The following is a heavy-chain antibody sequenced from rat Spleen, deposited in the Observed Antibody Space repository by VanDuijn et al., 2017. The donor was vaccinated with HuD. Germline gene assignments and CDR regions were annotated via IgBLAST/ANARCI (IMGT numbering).Heavy chain of an antibody. V-gene: IGHV2-13*01. CDR1: GFSLISYG. D-gene: IGHD1-11*01. CDR3: TRTYGGYTGHWFAY. Sequence: QVQLKESGPGLVQPSQTLSLSCTVSGFSLISYGVNWVRQSPGQGLEWMGGIWGDGSTNYNSALKSRLSISRDTSKSQVFLKMNSLQSEDTATYFCTRTYGGYTGHWFAYWGQGTLVTVSS. J-gene: IGHJ3*01. CDR2: IWGDGST.